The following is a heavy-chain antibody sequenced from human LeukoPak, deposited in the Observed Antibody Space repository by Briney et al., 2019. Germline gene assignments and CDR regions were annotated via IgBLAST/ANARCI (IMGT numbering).Heavy chain of an antibody. Sequence: ASVKVSCKASGYTFTSYYMHWVRQAPGQGLEWMGIINPSGGSTSYAQKFQGRVTMTRDTSTSTVYMELSSLKSEDTAVYYCARVRSGTVSFDYWGQGTLVTVSS. V-gene: IGHV1-46*01. CDR2: INPSGGST. CDR3: ARVRSGTVSFDY. CDR1: GYTFTSYY. J-gene: IGHJ4*02. D-gene: IGHD3-10*01.